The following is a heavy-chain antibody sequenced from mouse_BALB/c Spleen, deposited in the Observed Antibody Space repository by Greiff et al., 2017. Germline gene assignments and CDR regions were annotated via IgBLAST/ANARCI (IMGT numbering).Heavy chain of an antibody. Sequence: VQLVESGAELVRPGASVTLSCKASGYTFTDYEMHWVKQTPVHGLEWIGAIDPETGGTAYNQKFKGKATLTADKSSSTAYMELRSLTSEDSAVYYCTRWGDALAYWGQGTLVTVSA. CDR1: GYTFTDYE. V-gene: IGHV1-15*01. D-gene: IGHD3-3*01. J-gene: IGHJ3*01. CDR2: IDPETGGT. CDR3: TRWGDALAY.